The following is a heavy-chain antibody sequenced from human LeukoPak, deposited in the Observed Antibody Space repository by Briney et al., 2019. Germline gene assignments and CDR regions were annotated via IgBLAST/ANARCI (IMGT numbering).Heavy chain of an antibody. CDR1: GGSISSGGYY. V-gene: IGHV4-61*08. Sequence: SETLSLTCTVSGGSISSGGYYWSWIRQHPGKGLEWIGYIYYSGSTNYNPSLKSRVTISVDTSKNQFSLKLSSVTAADTAVYYCARSSSGGALGYWGQGTLVTVSS. CDR3: ARSSSGGALGY. D-gene: IGHD2-15*01. CDR2: IYYSGST. J-gene: IGHJ4*02.